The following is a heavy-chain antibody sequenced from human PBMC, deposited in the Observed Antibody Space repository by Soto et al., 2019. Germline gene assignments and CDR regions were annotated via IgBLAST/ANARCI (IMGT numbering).Heavy chain of an antibody. CDR2: INAVNGDT. CDR3: ARNILGGTTDY. Sequence: GASVKVSCKASGYTSTSYAMHWVRQAPGQRLEWMGWINAVNGDTKYSQKIQGRVTITRDTSASTAYMELSSLRSEDTAVYYCARNILGGTTDYWGQGTLVTVSS. CDR1: GYTSTSYA. D-gene: IGHD1-7*01. J-gene: IGHJ4*02. V-gene: IGHV1-3*01.